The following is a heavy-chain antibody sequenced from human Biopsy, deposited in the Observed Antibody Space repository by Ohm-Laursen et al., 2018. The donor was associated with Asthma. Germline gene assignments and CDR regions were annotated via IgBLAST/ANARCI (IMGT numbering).Heavy chain of an antibody. Sequence: TLSLTCTVSGGSVSSGSHYWSWTRQPPGKGLEWIGYISYSGSTNYNPSLKSRVTISVDTSKNQFSLKLSSVTAADTAVYYCARDFVDSAMDYFDYWGQGTLVTVSS. J-gene: IGHJ4*02. D-gene: IGHD5-18*01. CDR2: ISYSGST. CDR3: ARDFVDSAMDYFDY. V-gene: IGHV4-61*01. CDR1: GGSVSSGSHY.